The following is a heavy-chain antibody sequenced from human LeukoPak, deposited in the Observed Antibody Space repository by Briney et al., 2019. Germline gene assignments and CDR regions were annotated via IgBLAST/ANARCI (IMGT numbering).Heavy chain of an antibody. CDR3: ARIQELYSSGWYAQNWFDP. D-gene: IGHD6-19*01. J-gene: IGHJ5*02. V-gene: IGHV2-26*02. CDR2: IFSNDEK. CDR1: GGSLSSYYW. Sequence: ETLSLTCTVSGGSLSSYYWSWIRQPPGKALEWLAHIFSNDEKSYSTSLTSRLTISKDTSKSQVVLTVTNMDPVDTATYYCARIQELYSSGWYAQNWFDPWGQGTPVTVSS.